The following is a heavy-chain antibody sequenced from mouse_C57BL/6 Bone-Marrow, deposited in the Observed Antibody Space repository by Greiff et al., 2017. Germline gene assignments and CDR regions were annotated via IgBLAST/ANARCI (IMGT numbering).Heavy chain of an antibody. CDR3: ARVGEFYAMDY. CDR2: ISYDGSN. Sequence: EVPLQESGPGLVKPSQSLSLTCSVTGYSITSGYYWNWIRQFPGNKLEWMGYISYDGSNNYNPSLKNLISITRDTSKNQFFLKLNSVTTEDTATYYCARVGEFYAMDYWGQGTSVTVSS. V-gene: IGHV3-6*01. D-gene: IGHD3-3*01. J-gene: IGHJ4*01. CDR1: GYSITSGYY.